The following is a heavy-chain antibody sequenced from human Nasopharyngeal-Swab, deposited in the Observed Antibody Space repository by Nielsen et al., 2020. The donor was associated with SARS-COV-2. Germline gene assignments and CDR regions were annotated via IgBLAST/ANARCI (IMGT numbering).Heavy chain of an antibody. CDR1: GGTFSSYA. D-gene: IGHD1-26*01. CDR2: ISAYNGNT. V-gene: IGHV1-18*01. Sequence: ASVKVSCKASGGTFSSYAISWVRQAPGQGLEWMGWISAYNGNTNYAQKLQGRVTMTTDTSTSTAYMELRSLRSDDTVVYYCARGNYGGSSELRGNDAFDIWGQGTMVTVSS. J-gene: IGHJ3*02. CDR3: ARGNYGGSSELRGNDAFDI.